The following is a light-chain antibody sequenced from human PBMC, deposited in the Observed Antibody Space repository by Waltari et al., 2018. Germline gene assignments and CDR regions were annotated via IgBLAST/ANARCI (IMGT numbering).Light chain of an antibody. CDR3: QQHGTLPAT. CDR1: QSVGSSS. V-gene: IGKV3-20*01. CDR2: RAF. J-gene: IGKJ1*01. Sequence: EIVLTQSPGTASLSPGERVTLSCRASQSVGSSSLAWYQQKPGQAPRILIYRAFRRATGIPDRFSGSGSGTDFSLTISRLEPEDFAVYYCQQHGTLPATFGQGTKVEIK.